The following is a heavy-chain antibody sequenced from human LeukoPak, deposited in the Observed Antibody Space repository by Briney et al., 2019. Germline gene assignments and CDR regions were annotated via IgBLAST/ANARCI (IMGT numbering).Heavy chain of an antibody. J-gene: IGHJ4*02. D-gene: IGHD3-10*01. V-gene: IGHV4-39*01. Sequence: SETLSLTCTVSGGSISSSSYYWGWIRQPPGKGLEWIGSIYYSGSTYYNPSLKSRVTISVDTSKNQFSLKLSSVTAADTAVYYCTRGPPDGSGNYYPGDFWGQGTLVTVSS. CDR2: IYYSGST. CDR3: TRGPPDGSGNYYPGDF. CDR1: GGSISSSSYY.